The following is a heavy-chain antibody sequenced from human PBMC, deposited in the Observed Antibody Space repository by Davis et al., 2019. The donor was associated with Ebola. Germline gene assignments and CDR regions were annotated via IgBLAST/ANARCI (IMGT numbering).Heavy chain of an antibody. Sequence: SETLSLTCTVSGGSISSVDFYWSWVRQHPGKGLEWIGYIHSSGSTYYNPSLRSRAQTSLDTSRNQFSLKLNSVIAADTAVYYCAKMVRIGGAGIKWFDSWGQGTLVTVSS. V-gene: IGHV4-31*03. CDR1: GGSISSVDFY. CDR2: IHSSGST. J-gene: IGHJ5*01. CDR3: AKMVRIGGAGIKWFDS. D-gene: IGHD3-16*01.